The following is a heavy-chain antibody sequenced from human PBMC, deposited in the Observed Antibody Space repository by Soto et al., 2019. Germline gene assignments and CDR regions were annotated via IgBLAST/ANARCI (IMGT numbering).Heavy chain of an antibody. V-gene: IGHV1-69*13. Sequence: GASVKVSCKSSGGTFSSYAISWVRQAPGQGLEWMGGIIPIFGTANYAQKFQGRVTITADESTSTAYMELSSLRSEDTAVYYCARDRGYCSGGSCYYFDYWGQGTLVTVSS. CDR3: ARDRGYCSGGSCYYFDY. CDR2: IIPIFGTA. J-gene: IGHJ4*02. D-gene: IGHD2-15*01. CDR1: GGTFSSYA.